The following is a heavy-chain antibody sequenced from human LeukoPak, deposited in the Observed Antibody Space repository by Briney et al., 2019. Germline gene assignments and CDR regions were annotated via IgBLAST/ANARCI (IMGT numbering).Heavy chain of an antibody. D-gene: IGHD5-18*01. Sequence: GASVKVSCKASGYTFTSYGISWVRQAPGQGLEWMGWMNPNSGNTGYAQKFQGRVTMTRNTSISTAYMELSSLRSEDTAVYYCARDGSGYSYGYYFDYWGQGTLVTVSS. CDR1: GYTFTSYG. J-gene: IGHJ4*02. V-gene: IGHV1-8*02. CDR3: ARDGSGYSYGYYFDY. CDR2: MNPNSGNT.